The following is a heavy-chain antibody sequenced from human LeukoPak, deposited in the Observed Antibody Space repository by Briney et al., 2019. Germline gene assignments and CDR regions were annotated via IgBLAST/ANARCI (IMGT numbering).Heavy chain of an antibody. D-gene: IGHD1-26*01. CDR3: ARGATWELYY. CDR1: GGTFSSYA. V-gene: IGHV1-69*05. CDR2: IIPIFGTA. J-gene: IGHJ4*02. Sequence: ASVKVSCKASGGTFSSYAISWLRQAPGQGLEWMGGIIPIFGTANYAQKFQGRVTITTDESTSTAYKELSSLRSEDTAVYYCARGATWELYYWGRGTLVTVSS.